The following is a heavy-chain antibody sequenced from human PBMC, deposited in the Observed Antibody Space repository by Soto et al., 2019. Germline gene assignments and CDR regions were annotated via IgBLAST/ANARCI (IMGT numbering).Heavy chain of an antibody. Sequence: ASVKVSCKASGYTFTSYGISWVRQAPGQGLEWMGWISAYNGNTNYAQKLQGRVTMTTDTSTSTAYMELRGLRSDDTAVYYCARDVGYYDFWSGYYDYYYGMDVWGQGTTVTV. CDR1: GYTFTSYG. CDR2: ISAYNGNT. J-gene: IGHJ6*02. D-gene: IGHD3-3*01. V-gene: IGHV1-18*01. CDR3: ARDVGYYDFWSGYYDYYYGMDV.